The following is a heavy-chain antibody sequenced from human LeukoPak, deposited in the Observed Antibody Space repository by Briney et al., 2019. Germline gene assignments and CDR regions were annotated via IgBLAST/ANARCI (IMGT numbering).Heavy chain of an antibody. J-gene: IGHJ6*02. V-gene: IGHV1-2*06. CDR1: GYTFTGYY. CDR3: AREGLSPYGMDV. CDR2: INPNSGGT. Sequence: ASVKVSCKASGYTFTGYYMHWVRQAPGQGLEWMGRINPNSGGTNYAQKFQGRVTMTRDTSISTAYMELSRLRSDDAAVYYCAREGLSPYGMDVWGQGTTVTVSS.